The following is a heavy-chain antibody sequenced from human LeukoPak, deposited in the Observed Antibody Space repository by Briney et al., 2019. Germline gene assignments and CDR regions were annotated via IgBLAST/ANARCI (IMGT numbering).Heavy chain of an antibody. D-gene: IGHD6-6*01. J-gene: IGHJ4*02. CDR2: ISGSGGST. Sequence: GGSLRLSCAASGFTFSSYAMSWVRQAPGKGLEWVSAISGSGGSTYYADSVKGRFTISRDNSKNTLYLQMNSLRAEDTAVYYCARDSSSSSVFDYWGQGTLVTVSS. V-gene: IGHV3-23*01. CDR3: ARDSSSSSVFDY. CDR1: GFTFSSYA.